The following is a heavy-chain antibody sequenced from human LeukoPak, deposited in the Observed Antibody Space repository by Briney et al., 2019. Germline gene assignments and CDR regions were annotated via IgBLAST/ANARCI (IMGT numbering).Heavy chain of an antibody. Sequence: SGTLSLTCAVSGGSISSTNWWSWLRQPPGKGLEWIGEILHSRSTNYDPSLKSRVYMSVDKSKNHFSLRLSSVTAADTAVYYCATYYESTGYRFDYWGQGALVTVSS. J-gene: IGHJ4*02. D-gene: IGHD3-22*01. CDR1: GGSISSTNW. CDR2: ILHSRST. V-gene: IGHV4-4*02. CDR3: ATYYESTGYRFDY.